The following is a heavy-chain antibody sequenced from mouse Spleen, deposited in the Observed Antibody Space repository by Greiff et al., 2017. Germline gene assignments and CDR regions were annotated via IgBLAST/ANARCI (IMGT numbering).Heavy chain of an antibody. CDR2: ISDGGSYT. Sequence: EVQLVESGGGLVKPGGSLKLSCAASGFTFSDYYMYWVRQTPEKRLEWVATISDGGSYTYYPDSVKGRFTISRDNAKNNLYLQMSSLKSEDTAMYYCAREGGAYWGQGTLVTVSA. CDR1: GFTFSDYY. V-gene: IGHV5-4*02. CDR3: AREGGAY. J-gene: IGHJ3*01.